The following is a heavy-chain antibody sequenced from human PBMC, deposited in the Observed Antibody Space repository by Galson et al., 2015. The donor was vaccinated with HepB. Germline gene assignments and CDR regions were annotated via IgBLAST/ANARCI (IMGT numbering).Heavy chain of an antibody. J-gene: IGHJ5*02. CDR2: IIPILGTA. CDR3: ARGLWGHYSSSWYVNWFDP. V-gene: IGHV1-69*10. CDR1: GGTFSSYA. D-gene: IGHD6-13*01. Sequence: SVKVSCKASGGTFSSYAISWVRQAPGQGLEWMGGIIPILGTANYAQKFQGRVTVTRNTSISTAYMELSSLRSEDTAVYYCARGLWGHYSSSWYVNWFDPWGQGTLVTVSS.